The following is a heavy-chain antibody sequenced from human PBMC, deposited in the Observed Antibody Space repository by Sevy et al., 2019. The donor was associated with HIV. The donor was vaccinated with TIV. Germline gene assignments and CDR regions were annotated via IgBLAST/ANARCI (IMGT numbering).Heavy chain of an antibody. CDR1: GFTFSSYY. CDR2: IRPDGSEK. D-gene: IGHD2-8*02. J-gene: IGHJ4*02. Sequence: GGSLRLSCVASGFTFSSYYMSWVRQAPGRGPECVAKIRPDGSEKYYVDSVKGRFTVSRDNAKNSLSLQMDSLRAEDTAVYYCGREDFWWFDYWGQGSLVTVSS. V-gene: IGHV3-7*01. CDR3: GREDFWWFDY.